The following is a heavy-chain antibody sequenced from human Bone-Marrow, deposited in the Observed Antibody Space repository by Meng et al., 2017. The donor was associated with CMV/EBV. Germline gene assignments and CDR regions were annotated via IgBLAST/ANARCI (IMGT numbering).Heavy chain of an antibody. CDR2: IYHSGTT. V-gene: IGHV4-4*02. Sequence: SETLSLTCVVSNGSINSNKWWNWVRQSPGKGLEWIGEIYHSGTTNYNPSLRSRLTISVDKSNNQFSLKLRSVTAADTAVYYCARGFGSYYDYWGQGSLVTDSS. CDR1: NGSINSNKW. CDR3: ARGFGSYYDY. D-gene: IGHD1-26*01. J-gene: IGHJ4*02.